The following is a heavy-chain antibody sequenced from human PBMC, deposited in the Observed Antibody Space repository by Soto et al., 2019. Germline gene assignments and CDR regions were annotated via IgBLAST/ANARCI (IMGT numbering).Heavy chain of an antibody. CDR1: GGCMSSSNW. V-gene: IGHV4-4*02. D-gene: IGHD6-13*01. CDR2: IYHSGST. J-gene: IGHJ6*02. CDR3: ARVFLGEQLRKYYGMDV. Sequence: ELLSVILDVSGGCMSSSNWGSWVRQPPVKGLEWIGEIYHSGSTNYNPSLKSRVTISVDKSKNQFSLKLSSVKAADTAVYYCARVFLGEQLRKYYGMDVWGQGTTVTVSS.